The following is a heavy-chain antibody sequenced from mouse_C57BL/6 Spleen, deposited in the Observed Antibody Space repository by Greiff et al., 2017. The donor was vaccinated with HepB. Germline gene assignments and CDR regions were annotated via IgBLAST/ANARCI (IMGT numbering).Heavy chain of an antibody. J-gene: IGHJ4*01. D-gene: IGHD2-12*01. CDR2: IYPGDGDT. V-gene: IGHV1-82*01. Sequence: QVQLQQSGPELVKPGASVKISCKASGYAFSSSWMNWVKQRPGKGLEWIGRIYPGDGDTNYNGKFKGKATLTADKSSSTAYMQLSSLTSEDSAVYFCAREEYSDFPGYAMDYWGQGTSVTVSS. CDR3: AREEYSDFPGYAMDY. CDR1: GYAFSSSW.